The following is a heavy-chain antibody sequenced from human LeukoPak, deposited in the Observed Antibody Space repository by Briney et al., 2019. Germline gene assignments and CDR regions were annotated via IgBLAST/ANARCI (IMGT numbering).Heavy chain of an antibody. CDR1: GFTFTSVS. D-gene: IGHD3-16*02. CDR3: ARDPSLSVVDY. J-gene: IGHJ4*02. CDR2: ISYDGSNK. V-gene: IGHV3-30*03. Sequence: GGSLRLSCVTSGFTFTSVSMSWVRQAPGKGLEWVAVISYDGSNKYYADSVKGRFTISRDNSKNTLYLQMNSLRAEDTAVYYCARDPSLSVVDYWGQGTLVTVSS.